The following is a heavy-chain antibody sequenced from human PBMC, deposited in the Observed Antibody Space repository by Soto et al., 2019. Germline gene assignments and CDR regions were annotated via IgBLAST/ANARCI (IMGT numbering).Heavy chain of an antibody. J-gene: IGHJ4*02. CDR3: ARFRGTAILDY. CDR1: GGSISSRGYS. V-gene: IGHV4-30-2*01. Sequence: PSETLSLTCAVSGGSISSRGYSWSWIRQPPGRGLEWSGYIYHTGNSYYSPSLESRVTISVDRSRNQLSLELTSVTAADTAVYYCARFRGTAILDYWGQGTLVTVSS. CDR2: IYHTGNS. D-gene: IGHD2-2*02.